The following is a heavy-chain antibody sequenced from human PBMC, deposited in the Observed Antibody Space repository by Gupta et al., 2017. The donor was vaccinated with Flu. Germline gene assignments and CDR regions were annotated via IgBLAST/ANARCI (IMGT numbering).Heavy chain of an antibody. Sequence: LQLPESGPGLLNPWETLPLSFTVSGPSISRSSYYYWGWIRQPPGKGLEYIGSLYNTGSASYNPSLKSRVTVSVDTSKNQFSLKLSSVTAADTAVYYCARLRGYSYGYLEYWGQGTLVTVSS. CDR1: GPSISRSSYYY. CDR2: LYNTGSA. V-gene: IGHV4-39*01. D-gene: IGHD5-18*01. J-gene: IGHJ4*02. CDR3: ARLRGYSYGYLEY.